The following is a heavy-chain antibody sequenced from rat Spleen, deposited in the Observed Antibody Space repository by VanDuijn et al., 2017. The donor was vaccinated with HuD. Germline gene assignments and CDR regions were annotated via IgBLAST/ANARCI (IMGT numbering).Heavy chain of an antibody. CDR2: ISYDGSST. CDR3: TTENYWFAY. CDR1: GFTFSDYY. Sequence: EVQLVESDGGLVQPGRSLKLSCAASGFTFSDYYMAWVRQAPTQGLEWVATISYDGSSTYYRDSVKGRFTISRDNTKSTLYLQMNSLRSEDTATYYCTTENYWFAYWGQGTLVTVSS. J-gene: IGHJ3*01. V-gene: IGHV5-20*01. D-gene: IGHD1-10*01.